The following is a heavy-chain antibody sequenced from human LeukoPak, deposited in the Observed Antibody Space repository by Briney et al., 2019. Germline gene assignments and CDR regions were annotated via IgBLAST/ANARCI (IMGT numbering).Heavy chain of an antibody. D-gene: IGHD3-3*01. CDR1: GYTFTSYG. Sequence: GASVKVSCKASGYTFTSYGISWVRQAPGQGLEWMGWISAYNGNTNYAQKLQGRVTITRDTSASTAYMELSSLRSEDTAVYYCARNRGSGSYDDAFDIWGQGTMVTVSS. CDR2: ISAYNGNT. V-gene: IGHV1-18*01. CDR3: ARNRGSGSYDDAFDI. J-gene: IGHJ3*02.